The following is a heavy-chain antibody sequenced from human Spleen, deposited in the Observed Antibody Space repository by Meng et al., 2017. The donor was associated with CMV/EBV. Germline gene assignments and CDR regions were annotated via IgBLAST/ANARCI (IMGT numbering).Heavy chain of an antibody. CDR3: ARSRSGNYLFDY. CDR1: GFTFSSYW. Sequence: GGSLRLSCAASGFTFSSYWMSWVRQAPGKGLEWVANIKQDGSEKYYVDSVKGRFTISRDNAKNSLYLQLNSLRAEDTAMYYCARSRSGNYLFDYWGQGTLVTVSS. V-gene: IGHV3-7*01. CDR2: IKQDGSEK. D-gene: IGHD1-26*01. J-gene: IGHJ4*02.